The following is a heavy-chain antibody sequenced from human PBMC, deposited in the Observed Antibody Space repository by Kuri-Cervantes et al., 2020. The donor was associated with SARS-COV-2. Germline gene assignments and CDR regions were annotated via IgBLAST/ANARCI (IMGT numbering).Heavy chain of an antibody. CDR1: GFTFSSYS. CDR3: ASDHNQDAFDI. Sequence: GESLKISCAASGFTFSSYSMNWVRQAPGKGLEWVSSISSSSSYIYYADSVKGRFTISRDNAKNSPYLQMNSLRAEDTAVYYCASDHNQDAFDIWGQGTMVTVSS. CDR2: ISSSSSYI. V-gene: IGHV3-21*01. J-gene: IGHJ3*02. D-gene: IGHD1-14*01.